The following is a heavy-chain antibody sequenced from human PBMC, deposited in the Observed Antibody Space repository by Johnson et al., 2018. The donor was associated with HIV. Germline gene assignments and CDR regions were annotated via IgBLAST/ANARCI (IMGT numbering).Heavy chain of an antibody. V-gene: IGHV3-30*02. CDR1: GFIFRTHW. CDR2: IRYDGSNK. CDR3: ARESPSGGGNDAFDI. D-gene: IGHD3-10*01. Sequence: QVQLVESGGGLVQPGGSLRLSCAGSGFIFRTHWIHWVRQPPGKGLEWVAFIRYDGSNKYYADSVKGRFTISRDNSKNTLYLQRNSLRAEDTAVYYCARESPSGGGNDAFDIWGQGTMVTVSS. J-gene: IGHJ3*02.